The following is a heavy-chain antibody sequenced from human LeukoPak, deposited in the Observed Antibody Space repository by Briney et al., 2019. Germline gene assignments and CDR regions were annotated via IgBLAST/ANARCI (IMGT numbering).Heavy chain of an antibody. D-gene: IGHD3-10*01. J-gene: IGHJ4*02. CDR3: ARAPDGSGSYWDY. CDR2: ISGSGGST. Sequence: KPGGSLRLSCAASGFTFSSYAMSWVRQAPGKGLEWVSAISGSGGSTYYADSVKGRFTISRDNSKNTLYLQMNSLRAEDTAVYYCARAPDGSGSYWDYWGQGTLVTVSS. V-gene: IGHV3-23*01. CDR1: GFTFSSYA.